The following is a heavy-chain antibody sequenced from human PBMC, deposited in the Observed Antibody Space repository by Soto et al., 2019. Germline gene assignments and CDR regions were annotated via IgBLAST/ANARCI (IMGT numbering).Heavy chain of an antibody. CDR2: IYYSGST. Sequence: QLQLQESGPGLVKPSETLSLTCTVSGGSISSSSYYWGWIRQPPGKGLEWIGSIYYSGSTYYNPSLKSLVTISVDTSKNQFSLKLSSVTAADTAVYYCARPNSSGYYYYYGMDVWGQGTTVTVSS. J-gene: IGHJ6*02. CDR3: ARPNSSGYYYYYGMDV. V-gene: IGHV4-39*01. D-gene: IGHD3-22*01. CDR1: GGSISSSSYY.